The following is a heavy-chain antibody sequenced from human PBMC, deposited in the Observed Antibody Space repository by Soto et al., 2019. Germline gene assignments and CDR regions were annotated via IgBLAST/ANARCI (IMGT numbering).Heavy chain of an antibody. V-gene: IGHV1-18*01. CDR1: GYTFSTYA. Sequence: QVRLVQSGIEVKKPGASVKVSCKTSGYTFSTYAISWVRQAPGQGLEWMGWISAYNGITVYAQVFQGRVTMTTNTSTSTAYVELTSLRSDDTAVYYCARSGGGYDNWGQGTLVTVSS. D-gene: IGHD3-3*01. CDR2: ISAYNGIT. CDR3: ARSGGGYDN. J-gene: IGHJ4*02.